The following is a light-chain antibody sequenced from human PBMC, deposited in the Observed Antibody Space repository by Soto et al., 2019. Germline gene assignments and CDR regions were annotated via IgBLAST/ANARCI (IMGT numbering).Light chain of an antibody. Sequence: NFMLTQPHSVSESPGKTVTISCTRGSGNIASSSVQWYQQRPGSAPTTVIYEDRQRPSGVPDRFSGSIDASSNSASLTISGLKPEDEADYYCQSYDTTTPLVFGGGTKLTVL. CDR3: QSYDTTTPLV. V-gene: IGLV6-57*04. CDR1: SGNIASSS. CDR2: EDR. J-gene: IGLJ2*01.